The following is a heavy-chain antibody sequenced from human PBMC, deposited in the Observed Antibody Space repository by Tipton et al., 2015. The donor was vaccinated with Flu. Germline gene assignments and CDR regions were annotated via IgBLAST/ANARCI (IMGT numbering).Heavy chain of an antibody. Sequence: SLRLSCAASGFTFSSYGMHWVRQAPGKGLEWVAVIWYDGSNKYYADSVKGRFTISRDNSKNTLYLQMNSLRAEDTAVYYCARENTEYSYGPFYAFDIWGQGTMVTVSS. CDR1: GFTFSSYG. CDR2: IWYDGSNK. V-gene: IGHV3-33*01. CDR3: ARENTEYSYGPFYAFDI. J-gene: IGHJ3*02. D-gene: IGHD5-18*01.